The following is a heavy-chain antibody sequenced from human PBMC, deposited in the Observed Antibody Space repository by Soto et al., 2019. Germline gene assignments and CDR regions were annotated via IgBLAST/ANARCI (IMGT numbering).Heavy chain of an antibody. J-gene: IGHJ6*02. CDR2: ISSSSSYI. Sequence: GGSLRLSCAASGFTFSSYSMNWVRQAPGKGLEWVSSISSSSSYIYYADSVKGRFTISRDNAKNSLYLQMNSLRAEDTAGYYCAGHPGRYYYYGMDVWGQGTTVTVSS. V-gene: IGHV3-21*01. CDR1: GFTFSSYS. CDR3: AGHPGRYYYYGMDV. D-gene: IGHD1-1*01.